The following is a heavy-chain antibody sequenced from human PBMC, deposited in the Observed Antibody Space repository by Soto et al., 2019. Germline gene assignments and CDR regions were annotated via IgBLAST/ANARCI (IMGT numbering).Heavy chain of an antibody. V-gene: IGHV3-48*01. CDR3: ARSPLSTYYYGSGSYLAYFDY. D-gene: IGHD3-10*01. Sequence: GGSLRLSCAASGFTFSSYSMNWVRQAPGKGLEWVSYISSSSSTIYYADSVKGRFTISRDNAKNSLYLQMNSLRAEDTAVYYCARSPLSTYYYGSGSYLAYFDYWGQGTLVTVSS. J-gene: IGHJ4*02. CDR2: ISSSSSTI. CDR1: GFTFSSYS.